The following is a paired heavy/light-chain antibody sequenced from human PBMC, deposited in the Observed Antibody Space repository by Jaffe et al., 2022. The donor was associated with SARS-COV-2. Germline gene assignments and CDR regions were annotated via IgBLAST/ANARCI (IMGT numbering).Heavy chain of an antibody. D-gene: IGHD3-22*01. CDR2: IYSGGGDT. J-gene: IGHJ3*02. CDR1: GFTVNSKY. Sequence: EVQLVESGGGLVQPGGSLRLSCAASGFTVNSKYMSWVRQAPGKGLEWVSVIYSGGGDTHYADSVKGRFTISRDNSKNTLYFQMNSLRAEDTAIYYCARHKIYYDSSGPEAFDIWGQGTMVTVSS. V-gene: IGHV3-66*02. CDR3: ARHKIYYDSSGPEAFDI.
Light chain of an antibody. CDR2: WAS. J-gene: IGKJ1*01. Sequence: DIVMTQSPDSLAVSLGERATISCKSSQSVLYSSNNKNYLAWYQQKPGQPPKLLFYWASTRESGVPDRFSGSGSGTDFTLTIGSLQAADVAVYYCQQYYSNPPTFGQGTKVEIK. CDR3: QQYYSNPPT. CDR1: QSVLYSSNNKNY. V-gene: IGKV4-1*01.